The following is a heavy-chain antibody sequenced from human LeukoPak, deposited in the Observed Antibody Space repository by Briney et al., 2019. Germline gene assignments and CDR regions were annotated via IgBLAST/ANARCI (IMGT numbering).Heavy chain of an antibody. Sequence: PGGSLRLSCAASGFTFSSYWMSWVRQAPGKGLEWVANIRQLGNEKYYVDSVKGRFTISRDNAKNSLYLQMNSLRAEDTAVYYCTRDYWDYGDYFSDFWGPGTQVTVYS. CDR1: GFTFSSYW. J-gene: IGHJ4*02. V-gene: IGHV3-7*01. CDR3: TRDYWDYGDYFSDF. D-gene: IGHD4-17*01. CDR2: IRQLGNEK.